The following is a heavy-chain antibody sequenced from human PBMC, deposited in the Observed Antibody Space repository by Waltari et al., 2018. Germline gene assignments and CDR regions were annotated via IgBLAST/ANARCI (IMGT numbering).Heavy chain of an antibody. CDR2: VYSGGTT. CDR1: GFTFGNYA. J-gene: IGHJ6*03. V-gene: IGHV3-23*03. Sequence: EVQLLESGGGLVQPGGSLRLSCAASGFTFGNYAMSWVRQAPGRGLECVVVVYSGGTTYDAASVKGLFTISRDNSKNTLYLQMNSLRAEDTSVYYCAKDSSPVLEHRVYYYYMDVWGKGTTVTVSS. CDR3: AKDSSPVLEHRVYYYYMDV. D-gene: IGHD3-16*01.